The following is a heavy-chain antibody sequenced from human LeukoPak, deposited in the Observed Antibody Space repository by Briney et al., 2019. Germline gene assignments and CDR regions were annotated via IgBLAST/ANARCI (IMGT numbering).Heavy chain of an antibody. V-gene: IGHV3-30-3*02. D-gene: IGHD6-13*01. Sequence: GGSLRLSCAASGITFINHAMDWVRQAPGKGLEWVAVISYDGSDTYYADSVKGRFTISRDKSKSTLYLQMNSLRVDDTAVYYCAKNPGVGSSWYRLHYWGQGTLVTVSS. CDR3: AKNPGVGSSWYRLHY. CDR1: GITFINHA. CDR2: ISYDGSDT. J-gene: IGHJ4*02.